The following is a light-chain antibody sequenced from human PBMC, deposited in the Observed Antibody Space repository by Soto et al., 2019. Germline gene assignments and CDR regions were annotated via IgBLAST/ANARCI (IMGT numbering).Light chain of an antibody. CDR2: GAS. CDR1: QGISSL. CDR3: QQYNNWPPG. V-gene: IGKV3-15*01. J-gene: IGKJ5*01. Sequence: EIVLTQSPATLSVSPGERATLSCRASQGISSLLAWYQQKPGQAPRLLIYGASTRATGIPARFSGSGSGTEFTLTISSLQSEDFAVYYCQQYNNWPPGFGQGTRLEIK.